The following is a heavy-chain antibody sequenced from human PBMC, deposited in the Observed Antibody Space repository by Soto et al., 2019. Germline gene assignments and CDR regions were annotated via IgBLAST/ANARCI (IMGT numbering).Heavy chain of an antibody. D-gene: IGHD6-19*01. CDR1: GFTFSSYG. Sequence: GGSLRLSCAASGFTFSSYGMHWVRQAPGKGLEWVAVISYDGRNKYYAGSVKGRFTISRDNSKNTLYLQMSSLRAEDTAVYYCVKDGSSGWPYYYGLDVWGQGTTVTVSS. CDR2: ISYDGRNK. J-gene: IGHJ6*02. V-gene: IGHV3-30*18. CDR3: VKDGSSGWPYYYGLDV.